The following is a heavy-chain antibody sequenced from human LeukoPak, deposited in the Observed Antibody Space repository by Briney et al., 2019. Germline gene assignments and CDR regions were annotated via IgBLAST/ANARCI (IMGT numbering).Heavy chain of an antibody. V-gene: IGHV4-34*01. CDR3: ARGSYDSSGYYPWYFDY. J-gene: IGHJ4*02. Sequence: SETLSLTCAVYGGSFSGYYWSWIRQPPGKGLEWIGEINHSGSTNYNPSLKSRVAISVDTSKNQFSLKLSSVTAADTAVYYCARGSYDSSGYYPWYFDYWGQGTLVTVSS. D-gene: IGHD3-22*01. CDR2: INHSGST. CDR1: GGSFSGYY.